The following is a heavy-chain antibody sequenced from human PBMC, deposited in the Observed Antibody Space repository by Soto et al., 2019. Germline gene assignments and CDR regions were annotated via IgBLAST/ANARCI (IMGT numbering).Heavy chain of an antibody. CDR1: GYTFTSYG. Sequence: ASVKVSCKASGYTFTSYGISWVRQAPGQGLEWMGWISAYNGNTNYAQKLQGRVTMTTDTSTSTAYMELRSLRSDDTAVYYCARDPYYDYVWGSYRPLYFDYWGQGTLVTVSS. CDR3: ARDPYYDYVWGSYRPLYFDY. V-gene: IGHV1-18*01. J-gene: IGHJ4*02. CDR2: ISAYNGNT. D-gene: IGHD3-16*01.